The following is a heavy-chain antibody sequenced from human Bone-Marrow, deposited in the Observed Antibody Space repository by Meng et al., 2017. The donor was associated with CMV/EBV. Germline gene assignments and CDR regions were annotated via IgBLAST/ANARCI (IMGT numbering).Heavy chain of an antibody. D-gene: IGHD6-13*01. Sequence: SETLSLTCAVYGGSLSGYYWSWIRQPPGKGLEWIGEINHSGSTNYNPSLKSRVTISVDTSKNQFSLKLSSVTAADTAVYYCAREIRADSTYYYYYYGMDVWGQGTTVTVSS. CDR3: AREIRADSTYYYYYYGMDV. CDR1: GGSLSGYY. CDR2: INHSGST. J-gene: IGHJ6*02. V-gene: IGHV4-34*01.